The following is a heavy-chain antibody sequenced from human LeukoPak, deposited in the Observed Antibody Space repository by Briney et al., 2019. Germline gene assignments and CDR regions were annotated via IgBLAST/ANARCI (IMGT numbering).Heavy chain of an antibody. J-gene: IGHJ5*02. CDR3: ARHFGYCSTTSCHNWFDP. D-gene: IGHD2-2*01. CDR2: IYFGGST. V-gene: IGHV4-39*01. Sequence: SETLSLTCTVSGGSITSSSYYCGWIRQPPGKGLQWIGRIYFGGSTYYNPSLKSRVTISVDTSKNQFSLKLNSVTAADTAVYYCARHFGYCSTTSCHNWFDPWGQGSLVTVSS. CDR1: GGSITSSSYY.